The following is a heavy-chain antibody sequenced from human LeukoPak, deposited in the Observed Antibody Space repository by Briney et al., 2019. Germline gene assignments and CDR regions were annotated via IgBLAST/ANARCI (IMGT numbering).Heavy chain of an antibody. CDR3: AREVVAATSWFDP. Sequence: SETLSLTCTVSGGSISSYYWSWIRQPPGKGLEWIGYIYYSGSTNYNPSLKSRVTISVDTSKNQFSLKLSSVTAADTAMYYCAREVVAATSWFDPWGQGTLVIVSS. D-gene: IGHD2-15*01. CDR1: GGSISSYY. V-gene: IGHV4-59*01. CDR2: IYYSGST. J-gene: IGHJ5*02.